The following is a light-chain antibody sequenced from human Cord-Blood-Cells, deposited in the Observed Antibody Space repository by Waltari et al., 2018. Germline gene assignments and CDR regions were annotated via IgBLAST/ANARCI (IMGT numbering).Light chain of an antibody. J-gene: IGLJ2*01. CDR2: GKN. CDR3: NSRDSSGNVV. CDR1: SLRSYY. V-gene: IGLV3-19*01. Sequence: SSELTQDPAVSVALGQTVRITCQGDSLRSYYALWYQQKPGQAPVLVIYGKNNRPSGIPDRFSGSSSGNTASLTITGAQAEDEADYYCNSRDSSGNVVFGGGTKLTVL.